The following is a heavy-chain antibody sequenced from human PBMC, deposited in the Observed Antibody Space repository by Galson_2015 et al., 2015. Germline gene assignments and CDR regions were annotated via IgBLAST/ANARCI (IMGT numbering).Heavy chain of an antibody. J-gene: IGHJ6*04. CDR2: TYYRPKWYN. CDR3: AKQGTYYDFWSGYYLSGGYYYYYRMAV. D-gene: IGHD3-3*01. V-gene: IGHV6-1*01. Sequence: CAISGDSVSSHSAAWNWIRQSPSRGLERLGRTYYRPKWYNDYAVSVKSRITINPDTSKNQFSLQLNSVTPEDTAVYYCAKQGTYYDFWSGYYLSGGYYYYYRMAVWGKGTTVTDSS. CDR1: GDSVSSHSAA.